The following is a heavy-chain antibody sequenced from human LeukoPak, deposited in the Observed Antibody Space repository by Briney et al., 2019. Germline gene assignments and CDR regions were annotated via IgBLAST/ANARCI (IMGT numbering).Heavy chain of an antibody. CDR3: ARGVFGVGAIGFGY. V-gene: IGHV3-33*01. J-gene: IGHJ4*02. Sequence: PGGSLRLSCAASGFTLSSYGMHWVRQAPGKGLEWVAVIWSDGSNKYYADSVKGRFSISRDNPKNTLYLQMNSLRAEDTAVYYCARGVFGVGAIGFGYWGQGTLVTVSA. D-gene: IGHD3-3*01. CDR1: GFTLSSYG. CDR2: IWSDGSNK.